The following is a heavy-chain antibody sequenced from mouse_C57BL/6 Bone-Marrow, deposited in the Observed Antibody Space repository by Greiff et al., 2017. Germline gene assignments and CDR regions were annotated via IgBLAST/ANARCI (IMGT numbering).Heavy chain of an antibody. V-gene: IGHV2-2*01. CDR2: IWSGGST. Sequence: VKLMESGPGLVQPSQSLSITCTVSGFSLTSYGVHWVRQSPGKGLEWLGVIWSGGSTDYNAAFISRLSISKDNSKSQVFFKMNSLQADDTAIYYCARKGGNYDYFDYWGQGTTLTVSS. CDR1: GFSLTSYG. J-gene: IGHJ2*01. CDR3: ARKGGNYDYFDY. D-gene: IGHD2-1*01.